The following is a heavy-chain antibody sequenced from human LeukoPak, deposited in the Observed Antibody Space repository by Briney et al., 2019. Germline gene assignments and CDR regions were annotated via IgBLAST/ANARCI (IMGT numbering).Heavy chain of an antibody. CDR1: GFNFINSW. D-gene: IGHD3-22*01. V-gene: IGHV5-51*01. CDR3: ARPSHYYDSSGYYYGAFDI. CDR2: TYPGDSDT. Sequence: GESLKISCKGSGFNFINSWIGWVRQMPGKGLEWMGITYPGDSDTRYSPSFQGQVTISADKSISTAYLQWSSLKASDTAMYYCARPSHYYDSSGYYYGAFDIWGQGTMVTVSS. J-gene: IGHJ3*02.